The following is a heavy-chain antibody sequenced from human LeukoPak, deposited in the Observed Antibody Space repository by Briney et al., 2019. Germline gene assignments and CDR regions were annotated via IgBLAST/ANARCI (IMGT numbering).Heavy chain of an antibody. D-gene: IGHD1-1*01. CDR2: INPKSDGT. J-gene: IGHJ3*01. CDR1: GYTFTSYY. V-gene: IGHV1-2*02. Sequence: ASVKVSYKASGYTFTSYYIHWVRQAPGQGLEWMGLINPKSDGTKYAQNFQGRVTMTWDTSISTAYMEVSRLTSDDTAMFYCARDPPGTTAFDLWGQGTMVTVSS. CDR3: ARDPPGTTAFDL.